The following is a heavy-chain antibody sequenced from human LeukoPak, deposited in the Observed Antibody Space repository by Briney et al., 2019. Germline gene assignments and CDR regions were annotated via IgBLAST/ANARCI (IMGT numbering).Heavy chain of an antibody. Sequence: GGSLRLSCTATGFMFSIYGMHWVRQAPGKGLEWVAFVRYDGSDKYYADSVKGRFTISRDNSKNTLYLQMNSLRAEDTAVYYCATSGYYDSTGYYYYFDYWGQGTLVTVSS. CDR1: GFMFSIYG. V-gene: IGHV3-30*02. CDR3: ATSGYYDSTGYYYYFDY. CDR2: VRYDGSDK. D-gene: IGHD3-22*01. J-gene: IGHJ4*02.